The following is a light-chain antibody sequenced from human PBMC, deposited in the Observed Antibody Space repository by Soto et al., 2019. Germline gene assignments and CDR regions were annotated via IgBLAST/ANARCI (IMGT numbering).Light chain of an antibody. J-gene: IGLJ1*01. Sequence: QSVLAQPASVSGSPGQWITISCTGTSSDIGGYYYVSWYQHHPGKAPKLLIYQVTNRPSRVSNRFSGSKSGNTASLTISGLQADDEADYYCTSYSSSDIFYVFGTGTKVTVL. CDR3: TSYSSSDIFYV. CDR1: SSDIGGYYY. V-gene: IGLV2-14*01. CDR2: QVT.